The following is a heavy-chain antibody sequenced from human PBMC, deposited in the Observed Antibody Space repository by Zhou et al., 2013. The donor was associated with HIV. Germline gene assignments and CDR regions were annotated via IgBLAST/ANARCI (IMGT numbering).Heavy chain of an antibody. J-gene: IGHJ4*02. D-gene: IGHD3-3*01. CDR1: GYTFNSYS. CDR3: ARLVFDRSDH. V-gene: IGHV1-18*01. CDR2: ISGYNGDT. Sequence: QVQLVQSGAEVKKPGSSVKVSCKASGYTFNSYSISWVRQAPGQGLEWMGWISGYNGDTKYAQKFQGRVTMTTDTSTSTAYMEVRSLRSDDTAVYYCARLVFDRSDHWGQGNPGHRLL.